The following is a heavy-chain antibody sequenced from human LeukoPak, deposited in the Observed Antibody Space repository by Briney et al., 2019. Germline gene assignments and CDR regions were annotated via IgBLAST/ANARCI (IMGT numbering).Heavy chain of an antibody. CDR1: GFTFSNYY. CDR2: ISSSGSTI. J-gene: IGHJ3*02. D-gene: IGHD4-23*01. V-gene: IGHV3-11*01. CDR3: ASYDGKGGAFDI. Sequence: GGSLRLSCAASGFTFSNYYMSRIRQAPGKGLEWVSCISSSGSTIYYADSVKGRFTISRDNAKNSLYLQMNSLRAEDAAVYYCASYDGKGGAFDIWGQGTMVTVSS.